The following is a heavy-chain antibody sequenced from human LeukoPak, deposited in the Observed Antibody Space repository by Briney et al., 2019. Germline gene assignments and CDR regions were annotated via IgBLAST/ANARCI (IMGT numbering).Heavy chain of an antibody. Sequence: GGSLILSCAASGFTFRSYGMHWVRQAPAKGLEWVAVISYDGSNKYYADSVKGRFIISRDNSKNTLYLQMNSLRAEDTAVYYCAVVWIQLWSAFDYWGQGTLVTVSS. V-gene: IGHV3-30*03. CDR2: ISYDGSNK. J-gene: IGHJ4*02. CDR3: AVVWIQLWSAFDY. D-gene: IGHD5-18*01. CDR1: GFTFRSYG.